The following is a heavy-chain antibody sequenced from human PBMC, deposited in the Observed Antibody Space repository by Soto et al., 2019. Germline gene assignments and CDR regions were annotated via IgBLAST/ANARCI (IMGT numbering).Heavy chain of an antibody. CDR3: ARIRSGPDNGWYWAFDY. D-gene: IGHD6-19*01. CDR2: IYYSGST. CDR1: GDSISNSRFY. Sequence: PSETLSLTCSVSGDSISNSRFYWGWIRQPPGKGLEWIGNIYYSGSTYYNPSLKSRVTISVDTSKNQFSLKLSSVTAADTAVYFCARIRSGPDNGWYWAFDYWGQGTLVTVSS. J-gene: IGHJ4*02. V-gene: IGHV4-39*01.